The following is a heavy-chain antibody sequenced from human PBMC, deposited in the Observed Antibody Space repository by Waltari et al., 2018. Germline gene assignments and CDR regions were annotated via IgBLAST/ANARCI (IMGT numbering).Heavy chain of an antibody. CDR2: VIPIFGTA. CDR3: TRGGHGDYGFYFDY. V-gene: IGHV1-69*05. J-gene: IGHJ4*02. CDR1: GGTFSSYA. D-gene: IGHD4-17*01. Sequence: QVQLVQSGAEVKKPGSSVKVSCKASGGTFSSYAISSVRQAPGQGLEWMGGVIPIFGTANYAQKFQGRVTITTDESTSTAYMELSSLRSEDTAVYYCTRGGHGDYGFYFDYWGQGTLVTVSS.